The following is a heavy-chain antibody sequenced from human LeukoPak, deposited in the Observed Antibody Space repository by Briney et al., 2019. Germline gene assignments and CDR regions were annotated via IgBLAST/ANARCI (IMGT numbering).Heavy chain of an antibody. D-gene: IGHD2/OR15-2a*01. CDR1: GFTFSSYA. Sequence: GGSLRLSCAASGFTFSSYAMNWVRQAPGKGLEWVSSISGSGGSTYYADSVKGRFTISRDNSKNTLYLQMNSLRVEDSAVYYCARANSLGYWGQGTLVTVSS. V-gene: IGHV3-23*01. J-gene: IGHJ4*02. CDR3: ARANSLGY. CDR2: ISGSGGST.